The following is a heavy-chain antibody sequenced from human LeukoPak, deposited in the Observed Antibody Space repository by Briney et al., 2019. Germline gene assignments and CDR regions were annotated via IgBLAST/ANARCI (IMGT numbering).Heavy chain of an antibody. CDR3: AKDRPNYFGTNGHYYRRDGDF. Sequence: PGGSLRLSCAASEFTFSIYAMSWVCQAPGRGLEWVASITSTGESTWYAGSVKGRFTISRDNSEYTVYLQMNSLRAEDTAIYYCAKDRPNYFGTNGHYYRRDGDFWGQGTLVTVSS. V-gene: IGHV3-23*01. J-gene: IGHJ4*02. CDR1: EFTFSIYA. D-gene: IGHD3-22*01. CDR2: ITSTGEST.